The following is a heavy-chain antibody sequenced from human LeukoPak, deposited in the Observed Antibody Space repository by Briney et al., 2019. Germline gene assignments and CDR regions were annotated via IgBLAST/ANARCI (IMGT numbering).Heavy chain of an antibody. CDR1: GASISSAGYY. V-gene: IGHV4-30-2*01. CDR3: VRPQYMDCSSSTCVAGDAFDI. D-gene: IGHD2-2*01. J-gene: IGHJ3*02. CDR2: IYHSGGT. Sequence: SETLSLTCTVSGASISSAGYYWSWIRQTPGKGLEWIGYIYHSGGTSYNPSLKSRVTISVDRSKNQFSLNLSSVTAADTAVYYCVRPQYMDCSSSTCVAGDAFDIWGQGTMVTVSS.